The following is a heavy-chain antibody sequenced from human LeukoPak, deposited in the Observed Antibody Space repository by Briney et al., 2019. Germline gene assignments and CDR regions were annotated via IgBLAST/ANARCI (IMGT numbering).Heavy chain of an antibody. Sequence: SETLSLTCTVSGGSISSYYWTWIRQPAGKGLEWIERTHTSGSTNYNPSLKSRVTMSVDTSKNQFSLKLTSVTAADTAVYYCARDTYYYGSGTYYFNYWGQGTLVTVSS. D-gene: IGHD3-10*01. V-gene: IGHV4-4*07. J-gene: IGHJ4*02. CDR3: ARDTYYYGSGTYYFNY. CDR2: THTSGST. CDR1: GGSISSYY.